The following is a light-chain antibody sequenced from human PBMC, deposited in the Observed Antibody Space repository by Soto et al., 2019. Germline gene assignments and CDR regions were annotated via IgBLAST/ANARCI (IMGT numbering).Light chain of an antibody. Sequence: QSVLTQPASVSGSPGQSITISCTGTSSDVGGYNYVSWYQQHPGKAPKLMIYEVSNRPSGVSNRFSGSKSGNTASLTISGLQAEDEADYYCSSYTSSSTRPVFGTGTTVTVL. V-gene: IGLV2-14*01. CDR3: SSYTSSSTRPV. CDR1: SSDVGGYNY. CDR2: EVS. J-gene: IGLJ1*01.